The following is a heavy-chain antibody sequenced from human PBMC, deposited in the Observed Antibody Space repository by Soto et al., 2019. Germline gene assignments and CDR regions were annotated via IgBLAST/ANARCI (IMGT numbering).Heavy chain of an antibody. J-gene: IGHJ4*02. CDR2: ISANNGNT. CDR3: ARDGYFDH. Sequence: QVQLVQSGAEVKKPGVSVRVSCKASGYTFTSYGIGWVRQAPGQGLEWMGWISANNGNTKYAQKVQGRVTMTTDASTSTAYMELRSLRSDDAAVYYCARDGYFDHWGQGTLVTVSS. V-gene: IGHV1-18*01. CDR1: GYTFTSYG.